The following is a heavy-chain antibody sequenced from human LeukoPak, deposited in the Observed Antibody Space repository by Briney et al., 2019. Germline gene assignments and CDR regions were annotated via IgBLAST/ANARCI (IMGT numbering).Heavy chain of an antibody. Sequence: PGGSLRLSCAASGFTFSDYSMIWVRQAPGKGLEWVSSFTSSSNYIYYAEPVKGRFANSRGNAKNSLYLQMNSLRAEDTAVYYCAREYTGTLDYWGQGTLVTVSS. CDR2: FTSSSNYI. D-gene: IGHD1-1*01. J-gene: IGHJ4*02. CDR1: GFTFSDYS. V-gene: IGHV3-21*01. CDR3: AREYTGTLDY.